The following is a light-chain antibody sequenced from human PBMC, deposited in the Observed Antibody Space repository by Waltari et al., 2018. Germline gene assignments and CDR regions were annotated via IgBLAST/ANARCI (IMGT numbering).Light chain of an antibody. CDR2: EVS. V-gene: IGLV2-23*02. CDR1: SSDVGSYNL. Sequence: QSALTQPASVSGSPGQSITISCTRTSSDVGSYNLVSWYQQHPGKAPKLMIYEVSKLPSGVSNRFSGSKSGNTASLTFSGLQAEDEADYYCCSYAGSTTYVFGTGTKVTVL. CDR3: CSYAGSTTYV. J-gene: IGLJ1*01.